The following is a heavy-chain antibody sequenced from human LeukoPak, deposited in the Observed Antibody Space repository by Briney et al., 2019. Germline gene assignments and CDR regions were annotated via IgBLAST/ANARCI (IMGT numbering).Heavy chain of an antibody. V-gene: IGHV1-69*13. Sequence: SVKVSCKASGGTFSSYAISWVRQAPGQGLEWMGGIIPIFGTANYAQKFQGRVTITADESTSTAYMELSSLRSEDTAVYYRARGSPAYYYDSSGYYFGVDGFDPWGQGTLVTVSS. CDR3: ARGSPAYYYDSSGYYFGVDGFDP. J-gene: IGHJ5*02. D-gene: IGHD3-22*01. CDR2: IIPIFGTA. CDR1: GGTFSSYA.